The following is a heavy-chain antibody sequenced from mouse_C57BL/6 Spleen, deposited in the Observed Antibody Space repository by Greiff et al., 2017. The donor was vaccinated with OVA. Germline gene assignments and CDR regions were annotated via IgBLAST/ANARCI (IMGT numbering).Heavy chain of an antibody. J-gene: IGHJ4*01. CDR3: ARGYPDY. Sequence: EVQLQQSGPELVKPGASVKISCKASGYTFTDYYMNWVKQSHGKSLEWIGDINPNNGGTSYNQKFKGKATLTVDKSSSTAYMELRSLTSEDSAVYYCARGYPDYWGQGTSVTVSS. D-gene: IGHD5-1-1*01. V-gene: IGHV1-26*01. CDR2: INPNNGGT. CDR1: GYTFTDYY.